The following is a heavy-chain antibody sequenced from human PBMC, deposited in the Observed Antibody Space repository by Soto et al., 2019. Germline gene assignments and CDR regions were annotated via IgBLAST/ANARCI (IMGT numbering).Heavy chain of an antibody. CDR1: GGSISSGGYY. Sequence: QVQLQESGPGLVKPSQTLSLTCTVSGGSISSGGYYWSWIRQHPGKGLEWIGYIYYSGSTYYNPSLKGRVTISVDTSKSQCSLKLSSVTAADTAVYYCARDFTDSSGPTLGMGVWGQGTTVTVSS. CDR3: ARDFTDSSGPTLGMGV. J-gene: IGHJ6*02. D-gene: IGHD6-19*01. CDR2: IYYSGST. V-gene: IGHV4-31*03.